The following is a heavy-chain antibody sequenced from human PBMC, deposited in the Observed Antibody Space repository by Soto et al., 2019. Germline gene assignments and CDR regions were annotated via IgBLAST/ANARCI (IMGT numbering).Heavy chain of an antibody. CDR2: TSYDGSNK. CDR1: GFTFRSYV. Sequence: QVQLVESVGGVVQPGTSLRLSCVGSGFTFRSYVIHWVRQAPGKGLVWVALTSYDGSNKYYDDSVKGRFTISRDNSRNAVDLPMGNLRPEDTALYFCARGGTTGGLDVWGQGTLVSVSS. D-gene: IGHD3-16*01. J-gene: IGHJ4*02. CDR3: ARGGTTGGLDV. V-gene: IGHV3-30*19.